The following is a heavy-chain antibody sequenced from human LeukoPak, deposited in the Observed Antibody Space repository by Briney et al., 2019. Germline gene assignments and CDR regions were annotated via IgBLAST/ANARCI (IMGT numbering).Heavy chain of an antibody. CDR3: AKDNRRHYTSGPNPDSLH. CDR2: ISWNSGSI. D-gene: IGHD6-19*01. J-gene: IGHJ4*02. V-gene: IGHV3-9*01. CDR1: GFIFNNYA. Sequence: GGSLRLSCAGSGFIFNNYAMHWVRQPPGKGLEWVSGISWNSGSIDYAGSVKGRFTISRDNAKNSLYLQMNSLRVEDTAFYYCAKDNRRHYTSGPNPDSLHWGQGALVTVSS.